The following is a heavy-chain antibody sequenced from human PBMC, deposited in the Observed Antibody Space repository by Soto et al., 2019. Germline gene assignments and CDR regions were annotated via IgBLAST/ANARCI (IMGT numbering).Heavy chain of an antibody. CDR3: AKDEGAAVESPGD. D-gene: IGHD6-13*01. J-gene: IGHJ4*01. Sequence: GGSLRLSCVASRFTFTSYAMSWVRQAPGKGLEWVAAISASGGATIHADSVKGRLTISRDNSKNTLYLQMNSLRSDDTALYYCAKDEGAAVESPGDWGHGTLVTVSS. CDR1: RFTFTSYA. CDR2: ISASGGAT. V-gene: IGHV3-23*01.